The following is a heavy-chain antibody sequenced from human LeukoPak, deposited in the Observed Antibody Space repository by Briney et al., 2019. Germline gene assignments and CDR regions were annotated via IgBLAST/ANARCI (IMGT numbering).Heavy chain of an antibody. CDR2: MNPNSGNT. CDR3: ARGHGQLGGRPFDY. V-gene: IGHV1-8*01. CDR1: GYTFTSYD. Sequence: ASVKVSCKASGYTFTSYDINWVRQATGQGLEWMGWMNPNSGNTGYAQKFQGRVTMTRNTSIGTAYMELSSLRSEDTAVYYCARGHGQLGGRPFDYWGQGTLVTVSS. J-gene: IGHJ4*02. D-gene: IGHD6-6*01.